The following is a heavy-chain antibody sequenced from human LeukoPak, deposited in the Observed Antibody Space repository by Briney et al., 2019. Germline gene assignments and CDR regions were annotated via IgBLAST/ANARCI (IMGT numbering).Heavy chain of an antibody. V-gene: IGHV3-7*01. D-gene: IGHD3-9*01. CDR3: ARDGQDDILTGYYDY. CDR1: GFTFSSYW. CDR2: IKQDGSEK. J-gene: IGHJ4*02. Sequence: GGSLRLSCAASGFTFSSYWMSWVRQAPGKGLEWVANIKQDGSEKYYVDSVKGRFTISRDNAKNSPYLQMNSLRAEDTAVYYCARDGQDDILTGYYDYWGQGTLVTVSS.